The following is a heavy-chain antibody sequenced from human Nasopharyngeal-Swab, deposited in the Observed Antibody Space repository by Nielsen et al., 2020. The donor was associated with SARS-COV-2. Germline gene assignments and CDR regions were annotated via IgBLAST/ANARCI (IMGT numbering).Heavy chain of an antibody. J-gene: IGHJ6*02. Sequence: GESLQISCAASGFIFSSYWMHWVRQVPGKGLVWVSRIKSDGSSTSYADSVKGRFTISRDNAKNTLFLQMNSLRAEDTAVYYCARESIAAAGPGMDVWGQGTTVTVSS. D-gene: IGHD6-13*01. CDR2: IKSDGSST. V-gene: IGHV3-74*01. CDR3: ARESIAAAGPGMDV. CDR1: GFIFSSYW.